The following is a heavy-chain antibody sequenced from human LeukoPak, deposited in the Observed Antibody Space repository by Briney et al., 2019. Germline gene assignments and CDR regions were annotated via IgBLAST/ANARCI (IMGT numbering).Heavy chain of an antibody. CDR3: ETYRSRGFDY. V-gene: IGHV4-59*11. Sequence: SETLCLTRTVSGDSISIHYWSCMPHPPGKGLEWVGYIFNSGGTKYNPYLQSRANKSLDTPKNQFSLKLSSVTAADTAVYYCETYRSRGFDYGGQGTLVTVSS. CDR1: GDSISIHY. J-gene: IGHJ4*02. D-gene: IGHD2-21*01. CDR2: IFNSGGT.